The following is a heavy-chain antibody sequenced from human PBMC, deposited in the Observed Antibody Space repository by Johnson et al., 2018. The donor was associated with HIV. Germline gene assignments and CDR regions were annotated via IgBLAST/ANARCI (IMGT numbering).Heavy chain of an antibody. Sequence: QVQLVESGGCLVKPGGSLRLSCAASGFTFSNAWMSWVRQAPGKGLAWVAVISYDGSNKYYAASVKGRFTISRDNSKNTLYLQMNSLRAEDTAVYYCAKTNLWGQGTMVTVSS. CDR2: ISYDGSNK. V-gene: IGHV3-30*18. D-gene: IGHD1-14*01. J-gene: IGHJ3*01. CDR3: AKTNL. CDR1: GFTFSNAW.